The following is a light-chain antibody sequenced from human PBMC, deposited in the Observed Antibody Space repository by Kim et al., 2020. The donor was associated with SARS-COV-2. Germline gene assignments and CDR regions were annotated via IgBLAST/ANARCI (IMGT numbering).Light chain of an antibody. Sequence: SSELTQDPAVSVALGQTVRITCQGDSLRSYYATWFQQKPGQAPILVIYGKNIRPSGIPDRFSGSTSGNTASLTITGTQAGDEADYYCNSRDSNDNVVFGGGTQLTVL. CDR2: GKN. J-gene: IGLJ2*01. V-gene: IGLV3-19*01. CDR1: SLRSYY. CDR3: NSRDSNDNVV.